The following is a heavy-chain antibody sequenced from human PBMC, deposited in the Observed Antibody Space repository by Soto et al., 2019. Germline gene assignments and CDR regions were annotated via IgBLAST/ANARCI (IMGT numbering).Heavy chain of an antibody. CDR1: GFTFSSYS. Sequence: GGSLRLSCAASGFTFSSYSMNWVRQAPGKGLEWVSSISSSSYIYYADSVKGRFTISRDNAKNSLYLQMNSLRAEDTAVYYCATDDTAMVTRPYYGMDVWGQGTTVTVSS. CDR3: ATDDTAMVTRPYYGMDV. CDR2: ISSSSYI. D-gene: IGHD5-18*01. J-gene: IGHJ6*02. V-gene: IGHV3-21*01.